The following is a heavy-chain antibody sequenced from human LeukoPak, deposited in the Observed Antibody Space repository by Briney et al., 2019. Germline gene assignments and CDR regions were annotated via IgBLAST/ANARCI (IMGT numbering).Heavy chain of an antibody. D-gene: IGHD3-9*01. CDR2: IYYSGST. Sequence: SQTLSLTCTVSGGSISSGDYYWSWLRQPPGKGLEWIGYIYYSGSTYYNPSLKSRVTISVDTSKNQFSLKLSSVTAADTAVYYCARGDFDQPYFDYWGQGTLVTVSS. CDR1: GGSISSGDYY. J-gene: IGHJ4*02. V-gene: IGHV4-30-4*08. CDR3: ARGDFDQPYFDY.